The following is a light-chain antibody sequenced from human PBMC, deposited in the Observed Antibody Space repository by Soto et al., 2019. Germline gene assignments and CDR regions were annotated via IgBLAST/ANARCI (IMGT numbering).Light chain of an antibody. V-gene: IGKV3-11*01. Sequence: VLTQSPSTLSVSPGESATLSCRASQSVSSHLAWYQQKPGQAPRLLIYGASTRATGSPARFSGSGSGTDFTLTISSLEPEDFAVYYCHQRGNGPPWTFGQGTKVDIK. J-gene: IGKJ1*01. CDR2: GAS. CDR1: QSVSSH. CDR3: HQRGNGPPWT.